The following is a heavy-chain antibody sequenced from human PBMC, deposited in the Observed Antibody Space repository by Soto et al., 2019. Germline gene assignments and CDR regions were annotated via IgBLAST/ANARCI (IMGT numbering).Heavy chain of an antibody. CDR1: GFTFSSYS. CDR3: ARDQGYDYGDYADY. Sequence: PGGSLRLSCAASGFTFSSYSMNWVRQAPGKGLEWVSSISSSSSYIYYADSVKGRFTISRDNAKNSLYLQMNSLRAEDTAVYYCARDQGYDYGDYADYWGQGTLVTVSS. CDR2: ISSSSSYI. D-gene: IGHD4-17*01. J-gene: IGHJ4*02. V-gene: IGHV3-21*01.